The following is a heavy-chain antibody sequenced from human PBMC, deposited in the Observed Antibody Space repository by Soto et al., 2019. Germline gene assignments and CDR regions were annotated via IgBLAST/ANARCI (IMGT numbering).Heavy chain of an antibody. CDR1: EFTFSSHW. CDR3: VREVTGKEILTGYYPTFDV. D-gene: IGHD3-9*01. V-gene: IGHV3-74*03. Sequence: DVQVVESGGDLVQPGGSLRLSCTASEFTFSSHWMHWVRQAPGKGLVWVARVKSDGTITTYEDSVKGRFTISRDNAKNTLYLQMTSLRVEDTAVYYCVREVTGKEILTGYYPTFDVWGQGTQVTVSS. CDR2: VKSDGTIT. J-gene: IGHJ3*01.